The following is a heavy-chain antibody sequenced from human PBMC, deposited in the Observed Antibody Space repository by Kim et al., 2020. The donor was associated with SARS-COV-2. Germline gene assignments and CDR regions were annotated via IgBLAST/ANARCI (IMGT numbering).Heavy chain of an antibody. V-gene: IGHV4-34*01. D-gene: IGHD6-6*01. J-gene: IGHJ6*04. CDR1: GGSFSGYS. Sequence: SETLSLTCAVYGGSFSGYSWTWIRQSPGKGLEWIGEINHSGSTKYNPPLTSQVTIVVDTSKNQFYLRLNSVTAADTATYYCVGSQGRKAARRTLPMDVWGERPTVIVST. CDR3: VGSQGRKAARRTLPMDV. CDR2: INHSGST.